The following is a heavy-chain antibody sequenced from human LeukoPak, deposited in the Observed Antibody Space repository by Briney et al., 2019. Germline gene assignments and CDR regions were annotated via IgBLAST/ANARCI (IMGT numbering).Heavy chain of an antibody. Sequence: ASVKVSCKASGYTFTGYYMHWVRQAPGQGLEWMGWINPNSGGTKYAQKFQGWVTMTRDTSISTGYMELTRLRSDDTAVYYCARGETEEAGTRPDAFDIWGQGTMVTVSS. CDR3: ARGETEEAGTRPDAFDI. CDR1: GYTFTGYY. CDR2: INPNSGGT. V-gene: IGHV1-2*04. D-gene: IGHD6-13*01. J-gene: IGHJ3*02.